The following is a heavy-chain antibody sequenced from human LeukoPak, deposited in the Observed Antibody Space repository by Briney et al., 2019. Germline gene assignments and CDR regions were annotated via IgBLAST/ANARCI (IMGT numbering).Heavy chain of an antibody. Sequence: GGSLRLSCAASGFTFSSYSMNWVRQAPGKGLEWVSYISSSSSTIYYADSVKGRFTISRDNAKNSLYLQMNSLRAEDTAVYYCAKDGGDGYTGDAFDIWGQGTMVTVSS. J-gene: IGHJ3*02. CDR1: GFTFSSYS. CDR2: ISSSSSTI. CDR3: AKDGGDGYTGDAFDI. D-gene: IGHD5-24*01. V-gene: IGHV3-48*01.